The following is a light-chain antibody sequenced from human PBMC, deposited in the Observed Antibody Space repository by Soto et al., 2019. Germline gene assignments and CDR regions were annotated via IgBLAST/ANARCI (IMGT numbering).Light chain of an antibody. CDR2: GAS. CDR1: QSVSSTY. CDR3: QQYGSSPPWT. J-gene: IGKJ1*01. Sequence: EIVWTQSPGTLSLSPGERVTLSCRASQSVSSTYLAWYQQKPGQAPRLLIYGASSRATCIPDRFSGRGSGTDFTLTISRLEPEDFAVYYGQQYGSSPPWTFGQGTKVEIK. V-gene: IGKV3-20*01.